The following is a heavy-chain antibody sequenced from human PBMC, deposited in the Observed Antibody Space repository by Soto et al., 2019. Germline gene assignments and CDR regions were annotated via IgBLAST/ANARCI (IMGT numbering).Heavy chain of an antibody. CDR1: GFTFSSYA. V-gene: IGHV3-64D*06. CDR3: VKTTEEGYFDY. J-gene: IGHJ4*02. CDR2: ISSNGGST. D-gene: IGHD1-1*01. Sequence: GGSLRLSCSASGFTFSSYAMHWVRQAPGKGLEYVSAISSNGGSTYYADSVKGRFTISRDNSKNTLYLQMSSLRAEDTAVYYCVKTTEEGYFDYWGQGTLVTVSS.